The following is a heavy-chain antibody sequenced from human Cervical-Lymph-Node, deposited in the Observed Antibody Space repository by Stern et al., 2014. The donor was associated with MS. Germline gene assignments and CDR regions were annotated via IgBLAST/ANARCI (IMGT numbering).Heavy chain of an antibody. CDR3: ARDVDFWSGSNWFDP. CDR1: GGSISSYY. D-gene: IGHD3-3*01. Sequence: VQLEESGPGLVKPSETLSLTCTVSGGSISSYYWSWIRQPPGKGLEWIGYISYSGSTNYNPSLKSRVTISVDTSKNQFSLKLSSVTAADTAVYYCARDVDFWSGSNWFDPWGQGTLVTVSS. V-gene: IGHV4-59*01. CDR2: ISYSGST. J-gene: IGHJ5*02.